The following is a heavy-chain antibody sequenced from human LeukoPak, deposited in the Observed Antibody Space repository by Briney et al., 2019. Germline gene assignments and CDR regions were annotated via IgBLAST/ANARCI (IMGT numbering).Heavy chain of an antibody. V-gene: IGHV4-38-2*02. Sequence: SETLSLTCSVSGYSISSGYYWGWIRQPPGMGLEWIGEINHSGSTNYNPSLKSRVTISVDTSKNQFSLKLSSVTAADTAVYYCARGRITMVRGVIITPTAYFDYWGQGTLVTVSS. J-gene: IGHJ4*02. CDR3: ARGRITMVRGVIITPTAYFDY. CDR1: GYSISSGYY. D-gene: IGHD3-10*01. CDR2: INHSGST.